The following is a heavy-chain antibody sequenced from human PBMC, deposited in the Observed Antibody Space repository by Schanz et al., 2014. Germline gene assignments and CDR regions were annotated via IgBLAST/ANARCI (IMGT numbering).Heavy chain of an antibody. CDR3: AREQIMAAAGLVDY. J-gene: IGHJ4*01. V-gene: IGHV3-23*01. CDR2: ISGSGGST. Sequence: EVQLLESGGGLVQPGGSLRLSCAASGFTFSSYAMSWVRQAPGKGLEWVSAISGSGGSTYYADSVKGRFTISRDNAKNSLYLQMNSPRAEDTAVYYCAREQIMAAAGLVDYWGHGTLVTVSS. D-gene: IGHD6-13*01. CDR1: GFTFSSYA.